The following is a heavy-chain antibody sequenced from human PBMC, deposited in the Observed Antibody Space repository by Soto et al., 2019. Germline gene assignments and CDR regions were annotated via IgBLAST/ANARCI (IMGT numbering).Heavy chain of an antibody. J-gene: IGHJ4*02. CDR2: ISGSGSST. V-gene: IGHV3-23*01. Sequence: EVQLLESGGGLVQPGGSLRLSCAASGFTFSSYAMSWVRQAPGKGLEWVSAISGSGSSTYYADSVKGRFTISRDNSKNTLYLQMNSLRAEDTAVYYCAKFFLFSSIAADYFDYWGQGTLVTVSS. CDR3: AKFFLFSSIAADYFDY. D-gene: IGHD6-13*01. CDR1: GFTFSSYA.